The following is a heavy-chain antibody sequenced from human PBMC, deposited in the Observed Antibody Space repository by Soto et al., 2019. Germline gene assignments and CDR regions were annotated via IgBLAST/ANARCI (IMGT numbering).Heavy chain of an antibody. CDR2: INHSGST. CDR1: GGSISSGGYY. D-gene: IGHD6-13*01. Sequence: SETLSLTCTVSGGSISSGGYYWSWIRQHPGKGLEWIGEINHSGSTNYNPSLKSRVTISVDTSKNQFSLKLSSVTAADTAVYYCARESGSSSWYDGMDVWGQGTTVTVSS. J-gene: IGHJ6*02. CDR3: ARESGSSSWYDGMDV. V-gene: IGHV4-39*02.